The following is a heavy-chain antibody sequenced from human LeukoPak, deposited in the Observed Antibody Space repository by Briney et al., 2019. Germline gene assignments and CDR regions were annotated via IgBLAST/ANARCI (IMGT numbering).Heavy chain of an antibody. D-gene: IGHD2-15*01. CDR1: GFTFSSYA. CDR2: ISGSGGST. J-gene: IGHJ6*03. Sequence: GGSLRLSCAASGFTFSSYAMSWVRQAPGKGLEWVSAISGSGGSTYYADSVKGRFTISRDNSKNTLYLQMNSLRAEDTAVYYCAKEARYCSGGSCYRTSDYYYYMDVWGKGTTVTVSS. V-gene: IGHV3-23*01. CDR3: AKEARYCSGGSCYRTSDYYYYMDV.